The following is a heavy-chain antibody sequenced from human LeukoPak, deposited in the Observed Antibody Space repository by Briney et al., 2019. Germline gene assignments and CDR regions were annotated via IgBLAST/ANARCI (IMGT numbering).Heavy chain of an antibody. V-gene: IGHV3-7*01. Sequence: GGSLRLSCETSGFIFRSHWMRWARQAPGKGLEWVANINPDGSEMHYVDSVKGRITVSRDNAKNSMYLQMNSLRAEDTAVYYCARDHTAPTIIWDCWGQGTLVTVSS. CDR1: GFIFRSHW. J-gene: IGHJ4*02. CDR3: ARDHTAPTIIWDC. CDR2: INPDGSEM. D-gene: IGHD3/OR15-3a*01.